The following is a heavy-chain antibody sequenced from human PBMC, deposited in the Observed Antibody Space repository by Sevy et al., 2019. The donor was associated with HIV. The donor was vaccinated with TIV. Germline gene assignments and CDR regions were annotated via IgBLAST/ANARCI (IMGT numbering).Heavy chain of an antibody. Sequence: SETLSLTCTVSGGSINSDHWNWIRQPPGKGLEWIGYVYYIGGTNYNPPLKNQVTKSVDRTKNQFSLKLTSVTAADTAVYYCARRNDFAIWGQGTMVTVSS. CDR1: GGSINSDH. V-gene: IGHV4-59*08. CDR2: VYYIGGT. J-gene: IGHJ3*02. CDR3: ARRNDFAI.